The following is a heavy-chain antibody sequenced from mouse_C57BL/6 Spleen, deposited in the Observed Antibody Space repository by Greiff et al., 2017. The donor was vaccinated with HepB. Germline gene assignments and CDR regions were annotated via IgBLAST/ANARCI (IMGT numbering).Heavy chain of an antibody. D-gene: IGHD3-2*02. CDR3: ARGMPQVPAWCAY. J-gene: IGHJ3*01. CDR1: GYTFTDYY. Sequence: EVQLQQSGPELVKPGASVKISCKASGYTFTDYYMNWVKQSHGKSLEWIGDINPNNGGTSYNQKFKGKATLTVDKSSSTAYMELRSRTSEDSAVYYWARGMPQVPAWCAYWGQGTLVTVAA. V-gene: IGHV1-26*01. CDR2: INPNNGGT.